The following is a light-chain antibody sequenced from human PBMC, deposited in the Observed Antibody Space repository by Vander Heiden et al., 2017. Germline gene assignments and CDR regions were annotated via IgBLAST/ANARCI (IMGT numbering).Light chain of an antibody. CDR1: SSDVGSYNF. Sequence: QSALTQPASVSGSPGQSITISCTGTSSDVGSYNFVSWYQQHTGKASKLMIYEVTKRPSGISSRFSGSKSGNTASLTISGLQVEDEADYYCCSFAGTTTPNYVFGTGTTVTVL. V-gene: IGLV2-23*02. J-gene: IGLJ1*01. CDR3: CSFAGTTTPNYV. CDR2: EVT.